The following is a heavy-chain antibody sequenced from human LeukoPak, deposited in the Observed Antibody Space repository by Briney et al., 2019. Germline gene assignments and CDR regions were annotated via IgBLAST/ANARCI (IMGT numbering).Heavy chain of an antibody. J-gene: IGHJ3*02. CDR3: ARVITIFGVVINPRAFDI. CDR2: IYYSGST. V-gene: IGHV4-59*12. CDR1: GGSISSYY. D-gene: IGHD3-3*01. Sequence: SETLSLTCTVSGGSISSYYWSWIRQPPGKGLEWIGYIYYSGSTNYNPSLKSRVTISVDTSKNQFSLKLSSVTAADTAVYYCARVITIFGVVINPRAFDIWGQGTMVTVSS.